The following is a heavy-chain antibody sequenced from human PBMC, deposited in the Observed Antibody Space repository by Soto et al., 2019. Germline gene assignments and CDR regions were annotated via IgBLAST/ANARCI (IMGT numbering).Heavy chain of an antibody. V-gene: IGHV3-30-3*01. Sequence: GGSLRLSCAASGFSFSSYAMHWVRQAPGKWLEWVAVISNDGSNKHYADSMKGRFTISRDNSKNTLYLQMNSLRAEDTAVYYCESPYSRETIYYFDYWGQGALVTVSS. J-gene: IGHJ4*02. D-gene: IGHD6-13*01. CDR1: GFSFSSYA. CDR2: ISNDGSNK. CDR3: ESPYSRETIYYFDY.